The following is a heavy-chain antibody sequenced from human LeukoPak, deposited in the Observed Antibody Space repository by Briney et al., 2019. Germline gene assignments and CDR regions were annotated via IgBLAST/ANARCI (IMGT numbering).Heavy chain of an antibody. J-gene: IGHJ2*01. V-gene: IGHV3-21*01. CDR3: ARVGGGSGSPWYFDL. Sequence: PGGSLRLSCAASGFTFSSYSMNWVRQAPGKGLEWVSSISSSSSYIYYADSVKGRFTISRENAKNSLYLQMNSLRAGDTAVYYCARVGGGSGSPWYFDLWGRGTLVTVSS. D-gene: IGHD3-10*01. CDR2: ISSSSSYI. CDR1: GFTFSSYS.